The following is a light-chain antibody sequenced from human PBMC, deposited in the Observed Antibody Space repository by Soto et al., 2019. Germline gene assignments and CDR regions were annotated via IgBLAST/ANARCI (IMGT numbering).Light chain of an antibody. CDR2: DAY. V-gene: IGKV3-11*01. CDR3: QQYSSSPIT. CDR1: QSISSY. Sequence: EIVLTQSPATLSLSPGERSTLSCRASQSISSYLGWYQQKPGRAPRLLIYDAYNRATGITARFSGSGSGTDVTLTISSLEPEDFAVYYCQQYSSSPITVGQGTRLEIK. J-gene: IGKJ5*01.